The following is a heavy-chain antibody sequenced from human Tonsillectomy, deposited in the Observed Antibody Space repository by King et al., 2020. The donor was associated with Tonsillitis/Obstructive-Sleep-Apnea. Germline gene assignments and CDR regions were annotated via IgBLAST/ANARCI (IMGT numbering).Heavy chain of an antibody. V-gene: IGHV4-34*01. D-gene: IGHD2/OR15-2a*01. CDR2: INHSGST. J-gene: IGHJ4*02. CDR1: GGSFSGYY. Sequence: VQLPQWGAGLLKPSETLSLTCAVYGGSFSGYYWSWIRQPPGKGLEWIGEINHSGSTNYNPSLQSRVPISVDTSKNQFSLKLSSVTAADTDVYYCAKKNIVLGPGVMGGGFDHWGQGTLVTVSS. CDR3: AKKNIVLGPGVMGGGFDH.